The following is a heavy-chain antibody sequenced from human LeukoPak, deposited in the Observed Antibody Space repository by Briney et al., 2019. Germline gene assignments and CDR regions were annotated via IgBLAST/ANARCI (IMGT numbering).Heavy chain of an antibody. J-gene: IGHJ3*02. D-gene: IGHD2-2*01. Sequence: ASVKVSCKASGYTFTSYDINWVRQAPGQGLEWMGWISAYNGNTNYAQKLQGRVTMTTDTSTSTAYMELRSLRSDDTAVYYCARPTGYCSSTSCTDAFDIWGQGTMVTVSS. CDR2: ISAYNGNT. V-gene: IGHV1-18*01. CDR1: GYTFTSYD. CDR3: ARPTGYCSSTSCTDAFDI.